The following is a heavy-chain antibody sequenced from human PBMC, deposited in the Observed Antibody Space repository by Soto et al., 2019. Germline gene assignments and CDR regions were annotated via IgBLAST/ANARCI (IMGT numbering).Heavy chain of an antibody. V-gene: IGHV3-74*01. D-gene: IGHD3-16*01. CDR2: INSDGSST. J-gene: IGHJ6*03. CDR1: GFTFSSYW. CDR3: ARDHPALYHLGYYYYYMDV. Sequence: TGGSLRLSCAASGFTFSSYWMHWVRQAPWKGLVWVSRINSDGSSTSYADSVKGRFTISRDNAKNTLYLQMNSLRAEDTAVYYCARDHPALYHLGYYYYYMDVWGKGTTVTVSS.